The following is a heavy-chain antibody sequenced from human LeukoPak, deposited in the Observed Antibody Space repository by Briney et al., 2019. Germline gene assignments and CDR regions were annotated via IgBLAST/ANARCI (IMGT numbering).Heavy chain of an antibody. D-gene: IGHD1-26*01. CDR3: ARDVGKYYFDY. CDR2: IWHDGSNK. CDR1: GFTFSSYG. Sequence: GGSLRLSCAASGFTFSSYGMHWVRQAPGKGLEWVAVIWHDGSNKYYADSVKGRFTISRDNSKNTLYLQMNSLRAEDTAVYYCARDVGKYYFDYWGQGTLVTVSS. V-gene: IGHV3-33*01. J-gene: IGHJ4*02.